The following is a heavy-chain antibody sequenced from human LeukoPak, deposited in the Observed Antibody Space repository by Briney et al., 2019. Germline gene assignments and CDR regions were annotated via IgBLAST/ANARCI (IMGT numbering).Heavy chain of an antibody. CDR1: GFTFSSFD. Sequence: GGSLRLSCAASGFTFSSFDMQWVRHPTGQGGEGVSTIGTGSDTYYPGSVEGRFTLSRDNAKNSLYLQMNSLTAGDTAVYYCARGPPRGKYYYMDVWGKGTTVTVSS. CDR2: IGTGSDT. D-gene: IGHD1-1*01. V-gene: IGHV3-13*01. CDR3: ARGPPRGKYYYMDV. J-gene: IGHJ6*03.